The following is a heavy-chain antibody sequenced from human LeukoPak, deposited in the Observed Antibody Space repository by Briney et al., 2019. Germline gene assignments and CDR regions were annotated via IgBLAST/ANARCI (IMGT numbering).Heavy chain of an antibody. CDR2: IWYDGSKE. CDR3: ARAVGHNSFDY. V-gene: IGHV3-33*01. J-gene: IGHJ4*02. Sequence: GRSLRLSRVASGFTFSNNGMHWVRQAPGKGLEWVAVIWYDGSKEYYEDSVKGRFAISRDNSKNTVYLQMNSLRAEDTAVYYCARAVGHNSFDYWGQGTLVTVSS. CDR1: GFTFSNNG.